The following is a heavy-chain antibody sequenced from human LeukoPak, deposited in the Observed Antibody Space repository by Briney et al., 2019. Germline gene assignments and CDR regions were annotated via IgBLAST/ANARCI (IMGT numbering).Heavy chain of an antibody. CDR2: IIPIFGTA. D-gene: IGHD2-2*01. CDR3: ARDAGYCSSTSCQDDAFDI. J-gene: IGHJ3*02. V-gene: IGHV1-69*13. Sequence: SVKVSCKASGGTFSSYAISWVRQAPGQGLEWMGGIIPIFGTANYAQKFQGRVTITADESTSTAYMELSSLRSEDTAVYYCARDAGYCSSTSCQDDAFDIRGQGTMVTVPS. CDR1: GGTFSSYA.